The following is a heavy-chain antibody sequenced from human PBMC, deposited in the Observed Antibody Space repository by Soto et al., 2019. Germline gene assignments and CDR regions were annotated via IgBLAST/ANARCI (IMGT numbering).Heavy chain of an antibody. Sequence: EVLLLQSGGGLAQPGESLTLSCATSGFILSRHAMSWVRQAPGKGLDWVSVIGYRTTDTYYADPVKGRFTISRDESKKTVYLQMNNLRVEDTAVYYCAKDRGGGWVIDYWGQGTLVTVSS. CDR2: IGYRTTDT. CDR1: GFILSRHA. V-gene: IGHV3-23*01. CDR3: AKDRGGGWVIDY. J-gene: IGHJ4*02. D-gene: IGHD6-19*01.